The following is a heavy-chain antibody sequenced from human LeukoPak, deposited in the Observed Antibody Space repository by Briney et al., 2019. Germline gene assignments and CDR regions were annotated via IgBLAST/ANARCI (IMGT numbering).Heavy chain of an antibody. CDR3: ARGYGDQFDY. J-gene: IGHJ4*02. CDR1: GGSFSGYY. Sequence: SETLSLTCAVYGGSFSGYYWSWIRQPPGKGLEWSGEINHSGSTNYNPSLKSRVTISVDTSKNQFSLKLSSVTAADTAVYYCARGYGDQFDYWGQGTLVTVSS. V-gene: IGHV4-34*01. D-gene: IGHD4-17*01. CDR2: INHSGST.